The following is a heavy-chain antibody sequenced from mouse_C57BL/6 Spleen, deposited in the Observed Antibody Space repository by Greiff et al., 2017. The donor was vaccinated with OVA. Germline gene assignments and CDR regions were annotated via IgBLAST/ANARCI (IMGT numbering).Heavy chain of an antibody. D-gene: IGHD2-4*01. CDR3: ARPYYDYDWFAY. V-gene: IGHV1-82*01. CDR1: GYAFSSSW. Sequence: QVQLKQSGPELVKPGASVKISCKASGYAFSSSWMNWVKQRPGKGLEWIGRIYPGDGDTNYNGKFKGKATLTADKSSSTAYMQLSSLTSEDSAVYFCARPYYDYDWFAYWGQGTLVTVSA. CDR2: IYPGDGDT. J-gene: IGHJ3*01.